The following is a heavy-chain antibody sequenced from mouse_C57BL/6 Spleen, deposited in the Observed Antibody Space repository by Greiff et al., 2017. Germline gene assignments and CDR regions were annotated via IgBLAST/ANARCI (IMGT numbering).Heavy chain of an antibody. CDR2: IHPSDSDT. CDR1: GYTFTSYW. V-gene: IGHV1-74*01. D-gene: IGHD2-3*01. Sequence: QVQLQQPGAELVKPGASVKVSCKASGYTFTSYWMHWVKQRPGRGLEWIGRIHPSDSDTNYNQKFKGKATLTVDKSSSTAYMQLSSLTSEDSAVYYCAMGYDRRGAMDYWGQGTSVTVSS. CDR3: AMGYDRRGAMDY. J-gene: IGHJ4*01.